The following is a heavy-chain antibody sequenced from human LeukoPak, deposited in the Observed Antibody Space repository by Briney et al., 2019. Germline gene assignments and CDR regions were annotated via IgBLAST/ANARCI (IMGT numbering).Heavy chain of an antibody. D-gene: IGHD2-21*02. Sequence: SQTLSLTCTVSGGSISSGGYYWSWIRQHPGKGLEWIGYIYYSGSTYYNPSLKSRVTISVDTSKNQFSLKLCSVTAADTAVYYCARTTYCGGDCYSLGFGFDYWGQGTLVTVSS. J-gene: IGHJ4*02. CDR1: GGSISSGGYY. CDR2: IYYSGST. V-gene: IGHV4-31*03. CDR3: ARTTYCGGDCYSLGFGFDY.